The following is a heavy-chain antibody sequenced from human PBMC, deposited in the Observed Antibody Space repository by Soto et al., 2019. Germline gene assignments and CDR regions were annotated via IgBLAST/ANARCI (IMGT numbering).Heavy chain of an antibody. CDR2: TYYRSKWYN. J-gene: IGHJ6*02. D-gene: IGHD1-26*01. CDR3: AREPQSGNYFHYYGLDV. CDR1: GDSVSTNSAT. V-gene: IGHV6-1*01. Sequence: PSQTLSLTCAISGDSVSTNSATWDWIRQSPSRGLEWLGRTYYRSKWYNDYAVSVKGRITINPDTSNNQLSLQLSSVTPEDTAVYYCAREPQSGNYFHYYGLDVWGQGTTVTVSS.